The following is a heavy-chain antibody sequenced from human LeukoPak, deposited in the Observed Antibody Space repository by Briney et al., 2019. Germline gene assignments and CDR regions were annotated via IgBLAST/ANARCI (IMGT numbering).Heavy chain of an antibody. Sequence: GGSLRLSCAASGFTFSDYYMSWIRQAPGKGLEWVSYISSSGSTIYYADSVKGRFTISRDNAKNSLYLQMNSLRAKDTAVYYCARSSYYDILTGLSNDHWGQGTLVTVSS. CDR2: ISSSGSTI. CDR1: GFTFSDYY. J-gene: IGHJ4*02. CDR3: ARSSYYDILTGLSNDH. V-gene: IGHV3-11*04. D-gene: IGHD3-9*01.